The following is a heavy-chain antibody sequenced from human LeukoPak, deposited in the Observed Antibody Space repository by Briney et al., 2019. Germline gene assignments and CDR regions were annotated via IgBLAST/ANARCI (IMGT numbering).Heavy chain of an antibody. CDR1: GGSFSGYY. V-gene: IGHV4-34*01. D-gene: IGHD6-19*01. CDR3: ARAAGY. Sequence: SETLSLTCAVYGGSFSGYYWSWIRQPPGKGLEWIGEINHSGSTNYNPSLKSRVTISVDTSKNQFSLKLSSVTAAVTAVYYCARAAGYWGQGTLVTVSS. CDR2: INHSGST. J-gene: IGHJ4*02.